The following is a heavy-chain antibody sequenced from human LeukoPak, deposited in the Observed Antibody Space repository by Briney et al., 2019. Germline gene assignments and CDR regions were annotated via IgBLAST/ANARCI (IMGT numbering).Heavy chain of an antibody. Sequence: PGGSLRLSCAASGFTFSSSGMHWVRQAPGKGLDWVAVIWYDGSNKYYADSVKGRFTTSRDNSKNTLYLQMNSLRAEDTAVYYCARGSGWYVIDYWGQGTLVTVSS. V-gene: IGHV3-33*01. CDR1: GFTFSSSG. D-gene: IGHD6-19*01. CDR3: ARGSGWYVIDY. CDR2: IWYDGSNK. J-gene: IGHJ4*02.